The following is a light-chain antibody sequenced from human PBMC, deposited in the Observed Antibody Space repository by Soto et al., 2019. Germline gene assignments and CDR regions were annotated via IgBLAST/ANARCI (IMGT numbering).Light chain of an antibody. CDR1: RYNIGNNY. CDR3: AAWDDSLSGLV. CDR2: RSN. Sequence: QSVLTQPPSASGTPGQRVTISCSGSRYNIGNNYVCWYQQLPGTAPKLLIYRSNQRPSGVPDRFSGSKSGTSASLAISGLQSEDEADYYCAAWDDSLSGLVFGGGTKVTVL. J-gene: IGLJ2*01. V-gene: IGLV1-47*01.